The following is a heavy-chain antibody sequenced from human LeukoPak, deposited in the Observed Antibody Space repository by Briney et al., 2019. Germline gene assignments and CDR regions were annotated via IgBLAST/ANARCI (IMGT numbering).Heavy chain of an antibody. CDR1: GFTVSTNY. V-gene: IGHV3-66*02. Sequence: PGGSLRLSCAASGFTVSTNYMTWVRQAPGKGLEWVSVIYTDGSTYYADSVKGRLTISRDNSENTLFLQMNSLKIEDTAVYYCARLPSSWGQGTLVTVSS. D-gene: IGHD2-2*01. J-gene: IGHJ5*02. CDR3: ARLPSS. CDR2: IYTDGST.